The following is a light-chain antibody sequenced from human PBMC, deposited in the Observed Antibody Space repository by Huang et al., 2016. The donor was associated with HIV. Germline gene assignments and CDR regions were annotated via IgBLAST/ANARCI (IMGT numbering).Light chain of an antibody. CDR2: SAF. Sequence: DLQMTQSPSSLSAFIGERVNITCRSSRNIGNLLNWFQHKPGRAPKLLIFSAFTLEIGVASRFSGRWSGTYFTLSISSLQPEDFATYSCQQSYTSPRVTFGPGTTVDI. CDR1: RNIGNL. CDR3: QQSYTSPRVT. V-gene: IGKV1-39*01. J-gene: IGKJ3*01.